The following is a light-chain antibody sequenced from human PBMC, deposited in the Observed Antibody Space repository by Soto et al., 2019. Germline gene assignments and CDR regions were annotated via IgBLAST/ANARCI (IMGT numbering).Light chain of an antibody. V-gene: IGKV1-12*01. CDR3: QPANSFPLT. J-gene: IGKJ4*01. CDR1: QGIGSW. Sequence: DIQMTQSPSSVSASVGDRVTITCRTSQGIGSWLAWYQQKPGKAPKVLIYAASSLQSGVPSRFSGSGSGSDFPLTNSSLQPEDFAPYYCQPANSFPLTFGGGTKVEIK. CDR2: AAS.